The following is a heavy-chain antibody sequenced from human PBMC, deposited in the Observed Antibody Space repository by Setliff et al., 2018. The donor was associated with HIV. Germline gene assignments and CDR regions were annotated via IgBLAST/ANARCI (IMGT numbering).Heavy chain of an antibody. CDR2: ISPNNGGT. Sequence: ASVKVSCKASGYTFIDYFMHWVRQAPGQGLEWMGWISPNNGGTNIPQRFRGRVTMTRDTSINTAYMELSGLRSDDTAVYYCARQLSNSLECWGQGTPVTVSS. CDR3: ARQLSNSLEC. CDR1: GYTFIDYF. J-gene: IGHJ4*02. V-gene: IGHV1-2*02. D-gene: IGHD1-1*01.